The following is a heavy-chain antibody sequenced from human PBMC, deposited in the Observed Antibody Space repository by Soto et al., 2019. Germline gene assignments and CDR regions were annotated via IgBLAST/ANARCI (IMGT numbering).Heavy chain of an antibody. CDR1: GFTFSSYA. CDR3: AREGDPLMAYCGGDCYSDGAFDI. CDR2: IAYDGRNK. J-gene: IGHJ3*02. Sequence: SLRLSCAASGFTFSSYAMHWVRQAPGKGLEWVAVIAYDGRNKYYADSVKGRFTISRDNSKNTLYPQMNSLRSEDTAVYYCAREGDPLMAYCGGDCYSDGAFDIWGQGTMVTVSS. V-gene: IGHV3-30*04. D-gene: IGHD2-21*02.